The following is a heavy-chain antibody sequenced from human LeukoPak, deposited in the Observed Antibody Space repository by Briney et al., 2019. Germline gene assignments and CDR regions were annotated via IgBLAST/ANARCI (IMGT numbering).Heavy chain of an antibody. D-gene: IGHD6-19*01. CDR2: ITGSGATT. V-gene: IGHV3-23*01. CDR3: AKDISGWYGSFAFDI. Sequence: GGSLRLSCAASGFTFTSYAMSWVRQAPGRGLEWVSSITGSGATTYYADSVKGRFTISRDNSKNTLYLQMNSLRVEDTAVYYCAKDISGWYGSFAFDIWGQGTMVTVSS. CDR1: GFTFTSYA. J-gene: IGHJ3*02.